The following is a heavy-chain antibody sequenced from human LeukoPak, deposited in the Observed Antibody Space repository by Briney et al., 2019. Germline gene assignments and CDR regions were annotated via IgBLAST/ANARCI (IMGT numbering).Heavy chain of an antibody. CDR1: GGTFISYA. J-gene: IGHJ4*02. CDR2: IIPILGTA. Sequence: SVKVSCKASGGTFISYAISWVRQAPGQGSEWMGGIIPILGTANYAQKFQGRVTITADESTSTAYMELSSLRSEDTAVYYCARVEGYGSGDYFDYWGQGTLVTVSS. V-gene: IGHV1-69*01. CDR3: ARVEGYGSGDYFDY. D-gene: IGHD3-10*01.